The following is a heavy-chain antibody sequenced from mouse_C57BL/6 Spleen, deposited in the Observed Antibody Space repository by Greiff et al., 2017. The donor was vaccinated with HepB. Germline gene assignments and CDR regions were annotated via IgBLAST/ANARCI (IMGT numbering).Heavy chain of an antibody. J-gene: IGHJ3*01. Sequence: QVQLQQPGAELVKPGASVKMSCKASGYTFTSYWITWVKQRPGQGLEWIGDIYPGSGSTNYNEKFKSKATLTVDQSSSTAYMQLSSLTSEDSAVDYCARQDRQLRPSAYWGQGTLVTVSA. CDR3: ARQDRQLRPSAY. CDR2: IYPGSGST. CDR1: GYTFTSYW. V-gene: IGHV1-55*01. D-gene: IGHD3-2*02.